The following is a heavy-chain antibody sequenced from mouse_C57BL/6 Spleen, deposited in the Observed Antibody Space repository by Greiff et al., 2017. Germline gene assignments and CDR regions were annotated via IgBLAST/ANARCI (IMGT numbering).Heavy chain of an antibody. Sequence: VQLQQSGAELMKPGASVKLSCKATGYTFTGYWIEWVKQRPGHGLEWIGEILPGSGSTNYNEKFKGKATFTADKSSNTAYMQLSSLTTEDSAISYCSRGVTTVVAPYYAMDYWGQGTSVTVSS. CDR1: GYTFTGYW. D-gene: IGHD1-1*01. CDR3: SRGVTTVVAPYYAMDY. CDR2: ILPGSGST. V-gene: IGHV1-9*01. J-gene: IGHJ4*01.